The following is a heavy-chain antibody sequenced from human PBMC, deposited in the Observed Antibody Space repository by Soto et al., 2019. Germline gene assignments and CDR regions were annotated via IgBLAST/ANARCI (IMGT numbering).Heavy chain of an antibody. D-gene: IGHD3-3*01. J-gene: IGHJ5*02. CDR2: ISSSSSTI. CDR3: ARDPSSVDFSFLRRSPANWFAP. CDR1: GFTFSSYS. Sequence: EVQLVESGGGLVQPGGSLRLSCAASGFTFSSYSMNWVRQAPGKGLEWVSYISSSSSTIYYADSVKGRFTISRDNAKNSLYLQMSSLRAEDTAVYYCARDPSSVDFSFLRRSPANWFAPWGQGTLVTVSS. V-gene: IGHV3-48*01.